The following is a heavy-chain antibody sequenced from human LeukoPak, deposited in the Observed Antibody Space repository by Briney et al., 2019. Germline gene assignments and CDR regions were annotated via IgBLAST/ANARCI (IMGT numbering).Heavy chain of an antibody. CDR1: GFTFSSYA. V-gene: IGHV3-23*01. CDR2: ISGSGGST. D-gene: IGHD6-13*01. J-gene: IGHJ6*02. CDR3: AKKEQLVQFVYYYYSMDV. Sequence: GGSLRLSCAASGFTFSSYAMSWGRQAPGKGLEWVSAISGSGGSTYYADSVKGRFTISRDNSKNTLYLQMNSLRAEDTAVYYCAKKEQLVQFVYYYYSMDVWGQGTTVTVSS.